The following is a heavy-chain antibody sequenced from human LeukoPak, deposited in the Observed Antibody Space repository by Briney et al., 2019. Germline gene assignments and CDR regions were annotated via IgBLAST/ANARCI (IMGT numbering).Heavy chain of an antibody. V-gene: IGHV3-21*01. Sequence: KSGGSLRLXCAASGFTFSSYSMNWVRQAPGKGLEWVSSISSSSSYIYYADSVKGRFTISRDNAKNSLYLQMTSLRAEDTAVYYCAREIPEGYWSGYIDSWGQGTLVTVSS. CDR1: GFTFSSYS. J-gene: IGHJ4*02. CDR3: AREIPEGYWSGYIDS. D-gene: IGHD3-3*01. CDR2: ISSSSSYI.